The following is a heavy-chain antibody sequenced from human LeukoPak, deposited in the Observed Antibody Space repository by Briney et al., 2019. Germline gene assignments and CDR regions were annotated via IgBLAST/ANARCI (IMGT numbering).Heavy chain of an antibody. J-gene: IGHJ4*02. V-gene: IGHV1-46*01. Sequence: ASVKVSCKASGYTFTSYYMHWVRQAPGQGLKWMGIINPNGGSTSYEQKFQGRVTMTRDMSTSTAYMQLSSLRPEDTAVYYCARDYYDSSGYYHFDYWGQGTLVTVSS. CDR3: ARDYYDSSGYYHFDY. CDR1: GYTFTSYY. D-gene: IGHD3-22*01. CDR2: INPNGGST.